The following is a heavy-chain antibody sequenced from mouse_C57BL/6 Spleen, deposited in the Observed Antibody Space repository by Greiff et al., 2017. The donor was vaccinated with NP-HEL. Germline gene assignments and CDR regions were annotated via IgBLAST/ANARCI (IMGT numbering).Heavy chain of an antibody. Sequence: EVQLVESGPGLVKPSQSLSLTCSVTGYSITSGYYWNWIRQFPGNKLEWMGYISYDGSNNYNPTLKNRISITRDTSKNQFFLKLNSVTTEDTATYYGANDGYSAWFAYWGQGTLVTVSA. CDR1: GYSITSGYY. J-gene: IGHJ3*01. V-gene: IGHV3-6*01. CDR2: ISYDGSN. D-gene: IGHD2-3*01. CDR3: ANDGYSAWFAY.